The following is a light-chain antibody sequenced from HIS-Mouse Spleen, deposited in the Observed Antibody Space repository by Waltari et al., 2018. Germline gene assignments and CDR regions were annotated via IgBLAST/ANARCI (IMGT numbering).Light chain of an antibody. CDR2: DVS. Sequence: QSALTQPASVSGSPGQSITISCTGTSSDVGGSNYFSWYKHHPGKAPKLMIYDVSNRPSGVSNRFSGSKSGNTASLTISGLQAEDEADYYCSSYTSSSFNVVFGGGTKLTVL. V-gene: IGLV2-14*03. J-gene: IGLJ2*01. CDR1: SSDVGGSNY. CDR3: SSYTSSSFNVV.